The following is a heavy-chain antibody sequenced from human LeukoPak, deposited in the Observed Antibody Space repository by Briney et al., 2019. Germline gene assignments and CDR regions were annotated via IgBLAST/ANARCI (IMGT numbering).Heavy chain of an antibody. V-gene: IGHV1-2*02. Sequence: GASVKVSCKASGYTFTGYYMHWVRQAPGQGLEWMGWINPNSGGTNYAQKFQGRVTMTRDTSISTAYMELSRLRSDDTAVYYCARDLGSVAGRYNWFDPWGQGTLVTVSS. CDR1: GYTFTGYY. D-gene: IGHD6-19*01. J-gene: IGHJ5*02. CDR3: ARDLGSVAGRYNWFDP. CDR2: INPNSGGT.